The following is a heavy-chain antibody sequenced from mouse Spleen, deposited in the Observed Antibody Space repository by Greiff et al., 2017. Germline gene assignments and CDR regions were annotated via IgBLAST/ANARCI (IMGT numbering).Heavy chain of an antibody. J-gene: IGHJ2*01. CDR3: ARYAGPHYFDY. CDR1: GFTFTDYY. V-gene: IGHV7-3*01. CDR2: IRTKANGYTT. Sequence: EVMLVESGGGLVQPGGSLSLSCAASGFTFTDYYMSWVRQPPGKALEWLGFIRTKANGYTTEYSASVKGRFTISRDNSQSILYLQMNALRAEDSATYYCARYAGPHYFDYWGQGTTLTVSS.